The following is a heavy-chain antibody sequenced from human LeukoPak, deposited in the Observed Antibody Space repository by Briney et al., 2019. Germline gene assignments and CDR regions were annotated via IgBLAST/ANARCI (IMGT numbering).Heavy chain of an antibody. D-gene: IGHD6-19*01. J-gene: IGHJ4*02. CDR1: GFTFSSYW. V-gene: IGHV3-74*01. CDR3: ARDHSAVTGYFDY. Sequence: GGSLRLSCAASGFTFSSYWMHWVRQAPGKGLVWVSRIETDGSSTNYADSVKGRFTISRDNAKNTLYLQMNSLRAEDTAVYFCARDHSAVTGYFDYWGQGTLVTVSS. CDR2: IETDGSST.